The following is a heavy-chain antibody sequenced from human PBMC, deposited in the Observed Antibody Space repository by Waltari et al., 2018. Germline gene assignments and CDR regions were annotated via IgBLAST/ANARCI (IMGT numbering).Heavy chain of an antibody. V-gene: IGHV4-39*01. Sequence: QLQLQESGPGLVKPSETLSLTCTVSGGSISSSSYYWGWIRQPPGKGLEWIGSIYYSGSTYYNPSLKSRVTISVDTSKNQFSLKLSSVTAADTAVYYCARHIDYYDSSGHDAFDNWGQGTMVTVSS. CDR2: IYYSGST. CDR1: GGSISSSSYY. D-gene: IGHD3-22*01. CDR3: ARHIDYYDSSGHDAFDN. J-gene: IGHJ3*02.